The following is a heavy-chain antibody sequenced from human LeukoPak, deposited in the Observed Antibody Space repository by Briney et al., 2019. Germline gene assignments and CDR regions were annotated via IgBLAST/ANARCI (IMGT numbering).Heavy chain of an antibody. Sequence: ASVKVSCKASGYTFISYGISWVRRAPGQGLEWMGWISTYNDNTNYAQKLQGRVTMTTDTSTSTAYMELRSLRSDDTAVYYCARGEGGAVAYYFDYWGQGTLVTVSS. V-gene: IGHV1-18*01. CDR2: ISTYNDNT. D-gene: IGHD6-19*01. CDR1: GYTFISYG. CDR3: ARGEGGAVAYYFDY. J-gene: IGHJ4*02.